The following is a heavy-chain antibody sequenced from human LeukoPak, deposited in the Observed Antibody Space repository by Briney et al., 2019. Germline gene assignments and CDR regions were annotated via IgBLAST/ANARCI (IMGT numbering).Heavy chain of an antibody. J-gene: IGHJ5*02. CDR2: IYTSGST. CDR1: GGSISSYY. D-gene: IGHD3-16*01. V-gene: IGHV4-4*07. CDR3: ARDLHWGSHFDP. Sequence: TETLSLTCTVSGGSISSYYWSWIRQPAGKGLEWIGRIYTSGSTNYNPSLKSRVTMSVDTSKNQFSLKLSSVTAADTAVYYCARDLHWGSHFDPWGQGTLVTVSS.